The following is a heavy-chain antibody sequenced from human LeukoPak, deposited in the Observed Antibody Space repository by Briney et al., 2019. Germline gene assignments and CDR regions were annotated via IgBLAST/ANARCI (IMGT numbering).Heavy chain of an antibody. CDR3: ARGDGQWLGSVLDFDY. V-gene: IGHV1-46*01. CDR2: INPSGGST. Sequence: ASVKVSCKASGYTFTSYYMHWVRQAPGQGLEWMGLINPSGGSTTYAQKFQGRVTMTRDTSTSTVYMELSSLRSEDTAVYYCARGDGQWLGSVLDFDYWGQGTLVTVSS. CDR1: GYTFTSYY. D-gene: IGHD6-19*01. J-gene: IGHJ4*02.